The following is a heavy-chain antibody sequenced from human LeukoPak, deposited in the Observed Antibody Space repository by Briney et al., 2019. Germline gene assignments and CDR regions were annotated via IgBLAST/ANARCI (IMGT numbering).Heavy chain of an antibody. Sequence: SETLSLTCTVSGGSISSGDYYWSWIRQPPGKGLEWIGYIYYSGSTYYNPSLKSRVTISVDTSKNQFSLKLSSVTAADTAVYYCARVANQRDYVRGSYRYPYFDYWGQGTLVTVSS. V-gene: IGHV4-30-4*01. CDR1: GGSISSGDYY. CDR2: IYYSGST. D-gene: IGHD3-16*02. CDR3: ARVANQRDYVRGSYRYPYFDY. J-gene: IGHJ4*02.